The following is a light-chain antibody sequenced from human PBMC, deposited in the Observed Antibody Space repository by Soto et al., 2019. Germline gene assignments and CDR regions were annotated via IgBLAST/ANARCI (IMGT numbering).Light chain of an antibody. V-gene: IGKV3-20*01. CDR1: QSVSSNY. Sequence: ESVSTHPPSALSLTPVDIAALRCITSQSVSSNYLAWYQQKPGQAPRLLIYGASSRATGIPDRFSGSGSGTDFTLTISRLAPEDCAVYYCQQYGTSRQTFGEGTKVDIK. CDR3: QQYGTSRQT. CDR2: GAS. J-gene: IGKJ1*01.